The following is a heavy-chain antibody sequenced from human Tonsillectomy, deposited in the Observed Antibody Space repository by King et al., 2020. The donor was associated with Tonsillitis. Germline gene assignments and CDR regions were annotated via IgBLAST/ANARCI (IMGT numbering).Heavy chain of an antibody. CDR2: IGSSGGYI. Sequence: VQLVESGGGLVKPGGSLRLSCGASDFIFSTYTMNLVRQAPGKGLDWVSSIGSSGGYIYYADSVKDRFTIPRDNAENSLYLQMNSLRAEDTAVYYCARVKKYYYDSSGYPLDTFDIWGQGTMVTVSS. J-gene: IGHJ3*02. CDR3: ARVKKYYYDSSGYPLDTFDI. CDR1: DFIFSTYT. V-gene: IGHV3-21*01. D-gene: IGHD3-22*01.